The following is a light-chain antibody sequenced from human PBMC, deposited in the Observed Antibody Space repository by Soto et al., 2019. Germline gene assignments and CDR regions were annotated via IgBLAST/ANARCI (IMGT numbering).Light chain of an antibody. CDR3: QQYYSTPPT. Sequence: DVVMTQSPDSLAVSLGERATINCKSSQNLLYNSNNKNYLAWYQQRPGQPPKLLIYWASTRESGVPDRFSGSGSGTDFTLTISSLQAADVAVYYCQQYYSTPPTFGPGPKADIK. J-gene: IGKJ1*01. CDR1: QNLLYNSNNKNY. V-gene: IGKV4-1*01. CDR2: WAS.